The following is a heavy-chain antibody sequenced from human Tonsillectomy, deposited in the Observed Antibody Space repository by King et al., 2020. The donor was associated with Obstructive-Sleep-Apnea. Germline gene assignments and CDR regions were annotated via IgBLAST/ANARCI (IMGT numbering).Heavy chain of an antibody. Sequence: VQLVESGGGLVQPGGSLRLSCAASGFTFSNYWMSWVRQAPGKGLEWVANIKQDGSEKYYVDSAKGRFTISRDNAKNSLYLQMNSLRAEDTAVYYCARGRYSSGYWGQGTLVTVSS. CDR3: ARGRYSSGY. D-gene: IGHD5-18*01. CDR1: GFTFSNYW. J-gene: IGHJ4*02. V-gene: IGHV3-7*01. CDR2: IKQDGSEK.